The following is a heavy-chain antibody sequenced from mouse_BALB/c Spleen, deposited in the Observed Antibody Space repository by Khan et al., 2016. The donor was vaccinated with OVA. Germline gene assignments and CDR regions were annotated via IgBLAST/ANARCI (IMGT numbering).Heavy chain of an antibody. J-gene: IGHJ4*01. CDR1: GFTFSSYA. Sequence: EVELVESGGGLVKPGGSLKLSCAASGFTFSSYAVSWVRQTPEKSLEWVASISSGGSTYYPDSVKGRFTISRDDARNILYLQMSSLRSEDAAMYYCTRLVDYWGQGTSVTVSS. CDR2: ISSGGST. CDR3: TRLVDY. V-gene: IGHV5-6-5*01.